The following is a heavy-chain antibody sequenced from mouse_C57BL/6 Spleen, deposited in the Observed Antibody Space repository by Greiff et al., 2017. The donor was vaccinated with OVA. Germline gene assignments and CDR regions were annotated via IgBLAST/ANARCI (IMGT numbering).Heavy chain of an antibody. V-gene: IGHV1-26*01. CDR1: GYTFTDYY. Sequence: EVQLQQSGPELVKPGASVKISCKASGYTFTDYYMNWVKQSHGKSLEWIGDINPNNGGTSYNQKFKGKATLTVDKSSSTAYMELRSLTSEDSAVCYCARDPQGAMDYWGQGTSVTVSS. J-gene: IGHJ4*01. CDR3: ARDPQGAMDY. CDR2: INPNNGGT.